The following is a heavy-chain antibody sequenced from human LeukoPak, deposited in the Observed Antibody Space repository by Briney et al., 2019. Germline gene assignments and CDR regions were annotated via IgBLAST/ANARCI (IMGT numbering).Heavy chain of an antibody. J-gene: IGHJ4*02. CDR2: IIPILGEP. V-gene: IGHV1-69*02. Sequence: SVKVSCTASGGTFSSYTISWVRQAPGQGLEWMGRIIPILGEPDYAQKFQGRVTITADMSTSTAYMELSSLRSEDTAVCYCARKGGLGTYGIFDYWGQGTLVTVSS. CDR3: ARKGGLGTYGIFDY. CDR1: GGTFSSYT. D-gene: IGHD3-10*01.